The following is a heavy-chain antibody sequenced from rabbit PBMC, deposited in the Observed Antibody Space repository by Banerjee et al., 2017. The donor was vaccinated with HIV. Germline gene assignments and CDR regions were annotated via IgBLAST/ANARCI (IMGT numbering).Heavy chain of an antibody. D-gene: IGHD6-1*01. CDR1: GFDLTTYHY. CDR3: AREDTYGYADYAYAERYFNL. CDR2: IDAGSSGKT. J-gene: IGHJ4*01. Sequence: QEQLEESGGGLVKPEGSLTLTCKASGFDLTTYHYMCWVRQAPGKGLEWIACIDAGSSGKTYYASWAKGRFTISKTSSTTVTLQMTSLTAADTATYFCAREDTYGYADYAYAERYFNLWGQGTLVTVS. V-gene: IGHV1S45*01.